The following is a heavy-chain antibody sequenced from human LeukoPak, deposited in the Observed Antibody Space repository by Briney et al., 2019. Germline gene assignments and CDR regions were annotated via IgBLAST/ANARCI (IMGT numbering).Heavy chain of an antibody. CDR1: GFTFSSYW. CDR2: IKQDGSEK. CDR3: ARDAGSGSYYKVPFDY. Sequence: PGGSLRLSCAASGFTFSSYWMSWVRQAPGKGLEWVANIKQDGSEKYYVDSVKGRFTISRDNAKNSLYLQMNSLRAEDTAVYYCARDAGSGSYYKVPFDYWGQGTLVTVSS. D-gene: IGHD3-10*01. J-gene: IGHJ4*02. V-gene: IGHV3-7*03.